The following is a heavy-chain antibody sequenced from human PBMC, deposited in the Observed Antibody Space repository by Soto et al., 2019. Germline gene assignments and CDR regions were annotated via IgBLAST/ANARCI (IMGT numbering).Heavy chain of an antibody. Sequence: GGSLRLSCAASGFDFSVYWMSWVRQAPGKGPEWVANIKFDGSEKQYVDSVKGRFTISRDNARNSVFLQMNSLRAGDTAVYYCVKDGGYCSSATCYSPRNHYFDAWGQGTLVTVSS. J-gene: IGHJ5*02. CDR3: VKDGGYCSSATCYSPRNHYFDA. D-gene: IGHD2-2*01. CDR2: IKFDGSEK. V-gene: IGHV3-7*03. CDR1: GFDFSVYW.